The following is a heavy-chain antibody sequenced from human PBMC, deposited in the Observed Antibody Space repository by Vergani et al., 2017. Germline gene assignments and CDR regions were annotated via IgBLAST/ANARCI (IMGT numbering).Heavy chain of an antibody. CDR1: GFTFSSYS. J-gene: IGHJ6*02. D-gene: IGHD1-26*01. CDR2: ISSSSSYI. V-gene: IGHV3-21*01. Sequence: EVQLVESGGGLVKPGGSLRLSCAASGFTFSSYSMNWVRQAPGKGLEWVSSISSSSSYIYYADSVKGRFTISRDNAKNSLYLQMNSLRAEDTAVYYCARVGRAYYYGMDVWGQGTTVTVSS. CDR3: ARVGRAYYYGMDV.